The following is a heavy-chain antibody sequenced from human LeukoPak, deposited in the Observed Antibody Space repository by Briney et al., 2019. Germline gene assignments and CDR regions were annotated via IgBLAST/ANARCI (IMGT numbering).Heavy chain of an antibody. J-gene: IGHJ5*02. Sequence: PSETLSLTCTVSGGSINSGSYYWSWIRQPAGKGLEWIGRIYTSGSTNYNPSLKSRVTISVDTSKNQFSLKLSSVTAADTAVYYRARGVAAAGTIWFDPWGQGTLVTVSS. CDR2: IYTSGST. V-gene: IGHV4-61*02. D-gene: IGHD6-13*01. CDR1: GGSINSGSYY. CDR3: ARGVAAAGTIWFDP.